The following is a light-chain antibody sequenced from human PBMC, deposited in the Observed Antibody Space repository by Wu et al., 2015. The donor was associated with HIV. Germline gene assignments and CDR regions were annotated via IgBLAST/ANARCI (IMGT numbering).Light chain of an antibody. J-gene: IGKJ3*01. V-gene: IGKV1-33*01. CDR2: DAS. CDR1: QDISNF. Sequence: DIQMTQSPSSLSASVGDRVTITCQASQDISNFLNWYQQKPGKAPKLLIYDASNLETGVPSRFSGSGSGTDFTFTISSLQPEDIATYYCQQYDTLPPRFTFGPGTKWVSN. CDR3: QQYDTLPPRFT.